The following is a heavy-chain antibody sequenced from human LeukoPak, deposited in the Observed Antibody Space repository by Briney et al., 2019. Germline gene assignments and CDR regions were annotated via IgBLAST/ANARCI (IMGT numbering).Heavy chain of an antibody. CDR2: ISGSGGST. V-gene: IGHV3-23*01. Sequence: GGSLRLSCAASGFTFSSYAMSWVRQAPGKGLEWVSAISGSGGSTYYADSVKGRFTISRDNSKNTLYLQINSLRAEDTAVYYCXXXXXXXXXXXSWYDGYYYMDVWGKGTTVTVSS. CDR1: GFTFSSYA. CDR3: XXXXXXXXXXXSWYDGYYYMDV. J-gene: IGHJ6*03. D-gene: IGHD6-13*01.